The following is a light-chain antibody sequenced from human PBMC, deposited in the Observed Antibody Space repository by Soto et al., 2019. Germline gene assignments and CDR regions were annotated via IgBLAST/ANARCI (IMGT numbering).Light chain of an antibody. CDR1: QSVGRN. V-gene: IGKV3-15*01. CDR2: GAS. J-gene: IGKJ1*01. Sequence: ERVMTQSPATLSVSPGERATLSCRASQSVGRNLAWYQQKPGQAPRLLMYGASTRATGVPARFSGSGSGAEFTLTVSSLQSEDFAVYYCQQYNNRPPWTFGQGTKVEIE. CDR3: QQYNNRPPWT.